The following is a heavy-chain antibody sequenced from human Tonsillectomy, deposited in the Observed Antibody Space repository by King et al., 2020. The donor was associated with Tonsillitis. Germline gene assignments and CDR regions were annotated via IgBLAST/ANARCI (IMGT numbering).Heavy chain of an antibody. CDR2: INHSGST. V-gene: IGHV4-34*01. D-gene: IGHD6-19*01. Sequence: VQLQQWGAGLLKPSETLSLPCAVYGGSFSGYYWSWLRQPPGKGLEWMGEINHSGSTNYNPSLKSRVTMSVDTSKKQFSLKLSSVSAADTAVYYCTTGWYRLDYWGQGTLVTVSS. J-gene: IGHJ4*02. CDR1: GGSFSGYY. CDR3: TTGWYRLDY.